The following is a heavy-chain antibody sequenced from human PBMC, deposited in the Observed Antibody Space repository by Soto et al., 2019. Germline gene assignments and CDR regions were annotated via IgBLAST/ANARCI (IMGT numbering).Heavy chain of an antibody. V-gene: IGHV4-59*01. Sequence: QVQLQESGPGLVKPSQTLSLTCTVSGGSIHDYYWVWIRQPPGKGLVWIGSIFYTGSTDYIPSLKSRVTLSLATSNNQFSLNLSSVTAADTAVYYCARVNRGAFDHWGQGALVTVSS. CDR2: IFYTGST. J-gene: IGHJ4*02. CDR1: GGSIHDYY. CDR3: ARVNRGAFDH.